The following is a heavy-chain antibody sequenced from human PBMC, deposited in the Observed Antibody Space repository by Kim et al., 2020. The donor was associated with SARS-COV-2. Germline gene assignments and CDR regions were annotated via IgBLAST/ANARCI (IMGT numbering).Heavy chain of an antibody. V-gene: IGHV3-15*01. Sequence: GGSLRLSCAASGFTFNNAWMSWVRQAPGRGLEWVGHIKRKIDGGTIDYAAAVKDRFTISRDDSKNTLHLQMNNLKTEDTAVYYCTTVGRVYWGQGTLVSVST. CDR1: GFTFNNAW. J-gene: IGHJ4*02. CDR3: TTVGRVY. CDR2: IKRKIDGGTI. D-gene: IGHD3-16*01.